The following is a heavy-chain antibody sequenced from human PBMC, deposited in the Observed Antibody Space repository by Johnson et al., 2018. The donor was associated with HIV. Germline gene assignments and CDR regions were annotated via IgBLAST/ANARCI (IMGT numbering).Heavy chain of an antibody. CDR1: GFTFISYA. D-gene: IGHD3-22*01. CDR3: ARDGPYYDSSGYYYGTVFYAFDI. Sequence: VQLVESGGGVVQPGRSLRLSCAASGFTFISYAMHWVRQAPGKGLEWVAVISYDGSNKYYADSVKGRFIISRDTSKNTMYLQMNSLRAEDTAVYYCARDGPYYDSSGYYYGTVFYAFDIWGQGTMVTVSS. J-gene: IGHJ3*02. CDR2: ISYDGSNK. V-gene: IGHV3-30-3*01.